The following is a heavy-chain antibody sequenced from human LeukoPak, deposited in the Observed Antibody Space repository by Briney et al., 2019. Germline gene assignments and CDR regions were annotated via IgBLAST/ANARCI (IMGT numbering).Heavy chain of an antibody. CDR3: ARGSVVAARIFPFDY. D-gene: IGHD2-15*01. CDR1: GFTFSSYW. V-gene: IGHV3-7*01. CDR2: IKQDGSEK. J-gene: IGHJ4*02. Sequence: GGSLRLSCAASGFTFSSYWMSWVRQAPGKGLEWVANIKQDGSEKYYVDSVKGRFTISRDNAKNSLYLQMNSLRAEDTAVYYCARGSVVAARIFPFDYWGQGTLVTVSS.